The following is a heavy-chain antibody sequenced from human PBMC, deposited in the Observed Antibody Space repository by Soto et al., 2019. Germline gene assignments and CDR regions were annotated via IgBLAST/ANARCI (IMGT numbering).Heavy chain of an antibody. J-gene: IGHJ3*02. Sequence: QLQLQESGPGLVKPSETLSLTCTVSGGSISSSSYYWGWIRQPPGKGLARIGSIYYSGSTYYNTSLKSRVTISVDTSKHQFSLKLSSVTAADTVVYYCARQWRYCSSTSCYVYAFDIWGQGTMVTVSS. D-gene: IGHD2-2*01. CDR3: ARQWRYCSSTSCYVYAFDI. CDR1: GGSISSSSYY. CDR2: IYYSGST. V-gene: IGHV4-39*01.